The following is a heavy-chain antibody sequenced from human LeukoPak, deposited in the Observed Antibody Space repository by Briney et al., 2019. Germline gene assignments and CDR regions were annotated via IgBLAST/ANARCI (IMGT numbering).Heavy chain of an antibody. V-gene: IGHV4-59*01. J-gene: IGHJ5*02. CDR3: ARDLYYYYGSGSYYNPNWFDP. CDR2: IYYSGST. Sequence: SETLSLTCTVSGGSISSYYWSWIRQPPGKGLEWIGYIYYSGSTNYNPSLKSRGTISVDTSKNQFSLKLSSVTAADTAVYYCARDLYYYYGSGSYYNPNWFDPWGQGTLVTVSS. D-gene: IGHD3-10*01. CDR1: GGSISSYY.